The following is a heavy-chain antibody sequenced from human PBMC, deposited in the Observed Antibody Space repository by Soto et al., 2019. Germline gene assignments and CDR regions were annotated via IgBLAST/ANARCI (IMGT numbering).Heavy chain of an antibody. CDR1: GASITFGGYS. CDR3: ARGGGSDSFDY. Sequence: SETLSLTCTVSGASITFGGYSWSWIRQTPGKGLEWIGYINHLETTFYNPSFESRLTLSIDRAKNQFSLKLHSMSAADRAVYFCARGGGSDSFDYWGQGVLVTVSS. D-gene: IGHD1-26*01. CDR2: INHLETT. V-gene: IGHV4-30-2*01. J-gene: IGHJ4*02.